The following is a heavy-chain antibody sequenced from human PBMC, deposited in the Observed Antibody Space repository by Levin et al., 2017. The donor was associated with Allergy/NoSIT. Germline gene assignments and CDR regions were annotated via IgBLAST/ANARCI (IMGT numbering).Heavy chain of an antibody. J-gene: IGHJ3*01. D-gene: IGHD1/OR15-1a*01. Sequence: GGSLRLSCAVSGFTISEYAMAWVRQAPGKGLEWVSVITGGGFNTYYGDSVKGRFTVSRDNSKNTLYLELNGLRADDTAVYYCAKKQGGTTGFSFDVWGQGTMVTVSS. CDR1: GFTISEYA. CDR3: AKKQGGTTGFSFDV. V-gene: IGHV3-23*01. CDR2: ITGGGFNT.